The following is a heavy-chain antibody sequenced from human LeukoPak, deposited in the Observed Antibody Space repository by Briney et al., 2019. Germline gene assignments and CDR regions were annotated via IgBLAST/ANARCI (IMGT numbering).Heavy chain of an antibody. CDR1: GYDFTSVG. J-gene: IGHJ4*02. CDR3: ARAGSGTGWYFDY. CDR2: ISPYNGNT. D-gene: IGHD6-19*01. Sequence: VASVKVSCKASGYDFTSVGITWVRQAPGQGLEWMGWISPYNGNTRHVQKFQGRVTMDTSTNTAYMELRSLRFDDTAFYYCARAGSGTGWYFDYWAREPWSPSPQ. V-gene: IGHV1-18*01.